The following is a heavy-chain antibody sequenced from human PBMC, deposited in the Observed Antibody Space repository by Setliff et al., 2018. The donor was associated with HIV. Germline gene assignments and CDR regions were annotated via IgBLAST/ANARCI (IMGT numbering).Heavy chain of an antibody. V-gene: IGHV3-30*04. D-gene: IGHD2-8*01. CDR3: VRGMALDY. CDR1: GFTFSIYA. Sequence: PGGSLRLSCAASGFTFSIYAMHWVRQAPGKGLEWVAFISYDGSYKYYADSVKGRFTISRDNSKNTLYVQMNSLRAEDTAVYYCVRGMALDYWGRGTLVTAPQ. CDR2: ISYDGSYK. J-gene: IGHJ4*02.